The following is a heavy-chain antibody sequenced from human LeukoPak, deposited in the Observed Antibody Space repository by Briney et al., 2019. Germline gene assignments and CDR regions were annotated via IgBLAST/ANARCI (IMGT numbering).Heavy chain of an antibody. J-gene: IGHJ4*02. CDR3: ARDVKGAFDY. V-gene: IGHV1-2*02. CDR2: INPNSGGT. Sequence: ASVKVSCKASGYTFSNYGISWVRQAPGQGLEWMGWINPNSGGTNYAQKFQGRVTMTRDTSISTAYMELSRLRSDDTAVYYCARDVKGAFDYWGQGTLVTVSS. CDR1: GYTFSNYG.